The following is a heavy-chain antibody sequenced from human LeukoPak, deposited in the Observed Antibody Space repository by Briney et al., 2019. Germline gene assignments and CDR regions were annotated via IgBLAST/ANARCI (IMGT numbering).Heavy chain of an antibody. CDR1: GYTFTSYD. V-gene: IGHV1-8*01. D-gene: IGHD2-8*01. J-gene: IGHJ3*02. CDR2: MNPNSGNT. Sequence: GASVTVSCKASGYTFTSYDINWVRQATGQGLEWMGWMNPNSGNTGYAQKFQGRVTMTRNTSISTAYMELSSLRSEDTAVYYCARTYCTNGVCYTYAFDIWGQGTIVTVSS. CDR3: ARTYCTNGVCYTYAFDI.